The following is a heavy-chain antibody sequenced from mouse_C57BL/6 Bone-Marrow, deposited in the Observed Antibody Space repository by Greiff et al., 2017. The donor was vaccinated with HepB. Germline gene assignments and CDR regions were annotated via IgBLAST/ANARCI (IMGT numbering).Heavy chain of an antibody. CDR1: GFTFSSYA. Sequence: EVQGVESGEGLVKPGGSLKLSCAASGFTFSSYAMSWVRQTPEKRLEWVAYISSGGDYIYYADTVKGRFTISRDNARNTLYLQKSSLKSEDTAMYYCTRDYGNGFAYWGQGTLVTVSA. CDR2: ISSGGDYI. J-gene: IGHJ3*01. V-gene: IGHV5-9-1*02. CDR3: TRDYGNGFAY. D-gene: IGHD2-1*01.